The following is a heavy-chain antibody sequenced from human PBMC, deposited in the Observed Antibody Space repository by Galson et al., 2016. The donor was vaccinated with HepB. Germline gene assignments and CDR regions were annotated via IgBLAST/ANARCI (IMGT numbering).Heavy chain of an antibody. CDR3: ARDYVILGTTAGGEISSWDDTFDI. D-gene: IGHD6-13*01. V-gene: IGHV1-18*01. CDR1: GYTFSTYG. Sequence: SVKVSCKASGYTFSTYGISWVRQAPGQGLEWMGWINAHNGDTNYAQSLRGRVTLTTDRSTSTAHMELRSLRPDDTAVYYCARDYVILGTTAGGEISSWDDTFDIWGQGTMVIVSS. CDR2: INAHNGDT. J-gene: IGHJ3*02.